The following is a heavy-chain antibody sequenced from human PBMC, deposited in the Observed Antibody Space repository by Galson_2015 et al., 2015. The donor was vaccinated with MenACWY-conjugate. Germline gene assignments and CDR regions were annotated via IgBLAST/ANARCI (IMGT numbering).Heavy chain of an antibody. CDR2: LTPHSGGT. V-gene: IGHV1-2*06. Sequence: SVKVSCKASGYTFTGFYLHWVRQAPGQGLEWMGRLTPHSGGTDYAQKFQGRATMRRDLSINTAYMELSSLRFDDTAIYYCARGYAGGHMDVWGEVTTVTVSS. J-gene: IGHJ6*03. CDR1: GYTFTGFY. CDR3: ARGYAGGHMDV. D-gene: IGHD2-2*01.